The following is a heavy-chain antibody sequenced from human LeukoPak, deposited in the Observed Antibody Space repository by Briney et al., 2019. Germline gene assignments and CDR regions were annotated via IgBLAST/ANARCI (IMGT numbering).Heavy chain of an antibody. CDR2: IWYDGGNK. Sequence: GGSLRLSCAASGFTFSSYGMHWVRQAPGKGLEWVAVIWYDGGNKYYADSVKGRFTISRDNSKNTLYLQMNSLRAEDTAVYYCARGDPYCSSTSCYLPVDYWGQGTLVTVSS. CDR1: GFTFSSYG. CDR3: ARGDPYCSSTSCYLPVDY. V-gene: IGHV3-33*01. J-gene: IGHJ4*02. D-gene: IGHD2-2*01.